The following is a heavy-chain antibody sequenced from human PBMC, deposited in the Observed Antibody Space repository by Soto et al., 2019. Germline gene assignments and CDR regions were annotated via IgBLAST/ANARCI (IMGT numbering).Heavy chain of an antibody. CDR3: ARGTRNLHYYDSSGYYLYFDY. D-gene: IGHD3-22*01. CDR1: GYTFTSYG. CDR2: ISAYNGNT. J-gene: IGHJ4*02. V-gene: IGHV1-18*01. Sequence: ASVKVSCKASGYTFTSYGISWVRQAPGQGLEWMGWISAYNGNTNYAQKLQGRVTMTTDTSTSTAYMELRSLRSDDTAVYYCARGTRNLHYYDSSGYYLYFDYWGQGTLVTVS.